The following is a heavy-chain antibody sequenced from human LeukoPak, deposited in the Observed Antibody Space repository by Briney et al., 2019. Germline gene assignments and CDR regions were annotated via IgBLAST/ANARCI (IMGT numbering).Heavy chain of an antibody. CDR1: GFTFSSYY. V-gene: IGHV3-74*01. CDR2: INTDGSST. CDR3: ARDWHYAMDV. J-gene: IGHJ6*02. Sequence: GGSLRLSCVASGFTFSSYYMHWVRQAPGKGPVWVSGINTDGSSTTYADSVKGRFTISRDNAKNTAYLQMNSLRGEDTAVYFCARDWHYAMDVWGQGTTVTVSS.